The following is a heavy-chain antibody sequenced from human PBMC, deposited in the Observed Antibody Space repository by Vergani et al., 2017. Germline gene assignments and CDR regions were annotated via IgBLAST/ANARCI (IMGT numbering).Heavy chain of an antibody. Sequence: QLQLQESGPGLVKPSETLSLTCTVSGGSISSSSYYWGWIRQPPGKGLEWIGSIYYSGSTYYNPSLKSRVTISVDTSKNQFSLKLSSVTAADTAVYYCARHAGYSGYDHRLYYWGQGTLVTVSS. CDR2: IYYSGST. V-gene: IGHV4-39*01. CDR3: ARHAGYSGYDHRLYY. J-gene: IGHJ4*02. CDR1: GGSISSSSYY. D-gene: IGHD5-12*01.